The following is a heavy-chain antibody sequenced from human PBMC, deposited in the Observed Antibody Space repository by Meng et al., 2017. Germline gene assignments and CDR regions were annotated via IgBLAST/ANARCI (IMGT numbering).Heavy chain of an antibody. CDR2: IKRNRDGGTI. D-gene: IGHD6-13*01. Sequence: EVALVGSGGGLVKPGGSLRFSCVASGFRFTDAWMSWVRQAPGKGLEWVGRIKRNRDGGTIDYAARVKGRFTISRDESKNTLYLQMDSLITEDTAVYFCATGAAAADHWGQGTLVTVSS. CDR3: ATGAAAADH. J-gene: IGHJ4*02. V-gene: IGHV3-15*01. CDR1: GFRFTDAW.